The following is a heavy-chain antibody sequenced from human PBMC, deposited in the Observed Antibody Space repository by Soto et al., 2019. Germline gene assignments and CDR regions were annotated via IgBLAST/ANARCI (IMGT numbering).Heavy chain of an antibody. CDR2: TNTGGTT. D-gene: IGHD1-26*01. CDR1: GFTVNSYY. V-gene: IGHV3-53*02. Sequence: EVQVLATGGGLIQPGGSLRLSCAASGFTVNSYYMSWVRQAPGEGLQWVSITNTGGTTYYADSVKGRFTVYRDNSKNTLYLHMNRLRAEDTAVYYCAKGDGFILDVWGQGTTVSVSS. J-gene: IGHJ6*02. CDR3: AKGDGFILDV.